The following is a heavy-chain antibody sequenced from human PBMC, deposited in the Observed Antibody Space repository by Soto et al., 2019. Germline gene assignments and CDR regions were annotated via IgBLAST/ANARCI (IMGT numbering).Heavy chain of an antibody. V-gene: IGHV3-74*01. CDR1: GFTFSNFW. D-gene: IGHD2-2*01. CDR2: ISPDGSTI. J-gene: IGHJ6*02. CDR3: ARDLLGSSKALDYYYGMDV. Sequence: PGGSLRLSCAASGFTFSNFWMHWVRQAPGKGLVWVSRISPDGSTIYYADSVKGRFTISRDNAKNSLYLQMNSLRAEDTAVYYCARDLLGSSKALDYYYGMDVWGQGTTVTVSS.